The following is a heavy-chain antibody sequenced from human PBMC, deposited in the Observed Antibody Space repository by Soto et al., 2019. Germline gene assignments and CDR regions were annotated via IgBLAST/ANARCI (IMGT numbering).Heavy chain of an antibody. J-gene: IGHJ4*02. D-gene: IGHD6-25*01. Sequence: ASVKVSCKASGYSFTTYGFCWVRRVPGQGLEWMGYISPSSGYTTYAPNLQDRVIMTTDSSTTTVYMELRSLRSDDTAVYYCAREMWTRSGPQNFFDYWGQGALVTVSS. CDR1: GYSFTTYG. V-gene: IGHV1-18*01. CDR3: AREMWTRSGPQNFFDY. CDR2: ISPSSGYT.